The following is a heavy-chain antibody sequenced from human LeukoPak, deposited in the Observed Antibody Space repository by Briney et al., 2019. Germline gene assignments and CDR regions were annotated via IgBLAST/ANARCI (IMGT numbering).Heavy chain of an antibody. J-gene: IGHJ4*02. Sequence: SETLSLTCTVSGGSISSYYWSWIRQPAGKGLEWIGRIYTSGSTNYNPSLKGRVTMSVDSSKNQFSLKLSSVTAADTAVYYCASQYYYDSSGYYPLDYWGQGTLVTVSS. CDR2: IYTSGST. V-gene: IGHV4-4*07. D-gene: IGHD3-22*01. CDR3: ASQYYYDSSGYYPLDY. CDR1: GGSISSYY.